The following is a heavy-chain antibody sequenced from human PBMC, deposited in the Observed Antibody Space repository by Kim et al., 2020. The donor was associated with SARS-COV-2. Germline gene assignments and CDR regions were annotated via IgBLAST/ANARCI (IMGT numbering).Heavy chain of an antibody. J-gene: IGHJ4*02. D-gene: IGHD6-19*01. CDR1: GFTFSDYY. V-gene: IGHV3-11*06. CDR2: ISSSSSYT. CDR3: ASLRLVGGDDY. Sequence: GGSLRLSCAASGFTFSDYYMSWIRQAPGKGLEWVSYISSSSSYTNYADSVKGRFTISRDNAKNSLYLQMNSLRAEDTAVYYCASLRLVGGDDYWGQGTLVTVSS.